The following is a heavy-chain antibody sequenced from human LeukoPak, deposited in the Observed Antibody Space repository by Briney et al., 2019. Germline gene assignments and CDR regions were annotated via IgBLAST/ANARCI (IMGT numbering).Heavy chain of an antibody. CDR2: IYYSGST. CDR1: GGSISSYY. J-gene: IGHJ4*02. CDR3: ARRAWNYAFIDY. Sequence: PSETLSLTCTVSGGSISSYYWSWIRQPPGKGQEWIGYIYYSGSTNYNPSLKSRVTISVDTSKNQFSLKLSSVTAADTAVYYCARRAWNYAFIDYWGQGTLVTASS. V-gene: IGHV4-59*08. D-gene: IGHD1-7*01.